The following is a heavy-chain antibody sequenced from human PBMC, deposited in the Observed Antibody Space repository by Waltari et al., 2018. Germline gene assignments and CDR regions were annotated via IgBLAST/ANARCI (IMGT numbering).Heavy chain of an antibody. CDR3: ARGDAVTTWRPDY. Sequence: QVQLQESRPGLVKPSETLSLTCTVSGGSISSHYWSWIRQPPGKGLEWIGYIYYSGSTNYNPALKSRVTISVDTSKNQFSLKLSSVTAADTAVYYCARGDAVTTWRPDYWGQGTLVTVSS. CDR1: GGSISSHY. D-gene: IGHD4-17*01. V-gene: IGHV4-59*11. J-gene: IGHJ4*02. CDR2: IYYSGST.